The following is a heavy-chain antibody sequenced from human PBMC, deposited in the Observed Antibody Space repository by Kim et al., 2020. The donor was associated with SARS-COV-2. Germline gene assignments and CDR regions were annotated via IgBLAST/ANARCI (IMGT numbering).Heavy chain of an antibody. D-gene: IGHD2-21*02. CDR1: GFTFSSYA. CDR2: ISGSGGST. Sequence: GGSLRLSCAASGFTFSSYAMSWVRQAPGKGLEWVSAISGSGGSTYYADSVKGRFTISRDNSKNTLYLQMNSLRAEDTAVYYCAKDGPESSVQYCGGDCFQGYWGQGTLVTVSS. CDR3: AKDGPESSVQYCGGDCFQGY. J-gene: IGHJ4*02. V-gene: IGHV3-23*01.